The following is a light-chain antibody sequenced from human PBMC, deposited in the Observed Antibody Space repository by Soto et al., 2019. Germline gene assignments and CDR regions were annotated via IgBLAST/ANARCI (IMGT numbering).Light chain of an antibody. CDR1: QSVSSSY. CDR2: GAS. V-gene: IGKV3-20*01. CDR3: QQYGSSPYT. J-gene: IGKJ2*01. Sequence: EIVLTQSPGTLSLSPGGRATLSCRASQSVSSSYLAWYQQKPGQAPTLLICGASSRATGIPDGFSGSGSGTDFTLTIRRLEPEDFAVYYCQQYGSSPYTFGQGTKREIK.